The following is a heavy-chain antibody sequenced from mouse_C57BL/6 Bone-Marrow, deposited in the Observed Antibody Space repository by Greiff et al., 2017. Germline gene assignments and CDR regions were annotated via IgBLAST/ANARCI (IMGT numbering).Heavy chain of an antibody. V-gene: IGHV5-6*01. CDR2: ISSGGSYT. CDR3: ARLGKYDGRSLAY. CDR1: GFTFSSYG. Sequence: EVQLVESGGDLVKPGGSLKLSCAASGFTFSSYGMSWVRQTPDKRLEWVATISSGGSYTYYPDSVKGRFTLSRDNAKHTLYLQMSSLKSEDTAMYYCARLGKYDGRSLAYWGQGTLVTVSA. J-gene: IGHJ3*01. D-gene: IGHD1-1*01.